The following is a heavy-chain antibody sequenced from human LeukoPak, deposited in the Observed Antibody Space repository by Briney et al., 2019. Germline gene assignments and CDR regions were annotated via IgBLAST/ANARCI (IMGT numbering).Heavy chain of an antibody. CDR3: ARHGGYSSPYLH. J-gene: IGHJ1*01. D-gene: IGHD6-13*01. Sequence: SETLSLTCTVPGGSISSYYWSWIRQPPGKGLECIGYIYYSGSTNYNPSLKSRVTISVDTSKNQFSLKLSSVTATDTAVYYCARHGGYSSPYLHWGQGTLVTVSS. CDR1: GGSISSYY. V-gene: IGHV4-59*08. CDR2: IYYSGST.